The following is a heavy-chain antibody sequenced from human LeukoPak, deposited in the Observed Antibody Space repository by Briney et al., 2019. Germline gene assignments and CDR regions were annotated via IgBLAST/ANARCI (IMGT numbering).Heavy chain of an antibody. V-gene: IGHV4-38-2*01. CDR2: IYHSGST. D-gene: IGHD3-9*01. Sequence: SSETLSLTCAVSGYSIISGYYWGWIRQPPGKGLEWIGSIYHSGSTYYNPSLKSRVTISVDTSKNQFSLKLSSVTAADTAVYYSARARGVLRYFAYWGQGTVVTVSS. CDR3: ARARGVLRYFAY. J-gene: IGHJ3*01. CDR1: GYSIISGYY.